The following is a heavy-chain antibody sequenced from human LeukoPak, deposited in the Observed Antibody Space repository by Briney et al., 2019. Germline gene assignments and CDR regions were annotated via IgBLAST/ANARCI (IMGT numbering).Heavy chain of an antibody. D-gene: IGHD1-1*01. CDR3: ARVPTAFDI. CDR2: INPNSGGT. J-gene: IGHJ3*02. CDR1: GYTFTSYG. Sequence: ASVKVSCKASGYTFTSYGISWVRQAPGQGLEWMGWINPNSGGTNYAQKFQGRVTMTRDTSISTAYMELSRLRSDDTAVYYCARVPTAFDIWGQGTMVTVSS. V-gene: IGHV1-2*02.